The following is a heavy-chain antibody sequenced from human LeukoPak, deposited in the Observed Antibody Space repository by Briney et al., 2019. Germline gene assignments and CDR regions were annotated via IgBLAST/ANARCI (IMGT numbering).Heavy chain of an antibody. Sequence: GGSLRLSCAASGFTFSRYSMNWVRQAPGKGLEWVSSISISSSYIYYADSVKGRFTISRDNAKNSLYLQMNSLRAEDTAVYYCAISGYVWGSYRYPYNWFDPWGQGTLVTVSS. CDR2: ISISSSYI. J-gene: IGHJ5*02. CDR3: AISGYVWGSYRYPYNWFDP. D-gene: IGHD3-16*02. V-gene: IGHV3-21*01. CDR1: GFTFSRYS.